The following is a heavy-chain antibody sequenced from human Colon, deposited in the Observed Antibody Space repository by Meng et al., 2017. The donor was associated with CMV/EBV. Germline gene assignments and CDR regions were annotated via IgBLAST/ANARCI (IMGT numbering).Heavy chain of an antibody. CDR3: GRTKGLHYHDNSGSFDS. D-gene: IGHD3-22*01. J-gene: IGHJ4*02. CDR2: IAYDGNNK. Sequence: FSFSDYAMHWVRQAPGKGLEWLTVIAYDGNNKYDADSVKGRFTISRDTSTNTLYLQMNSLRPEDTAVYYCGRTKGLHYHDNSGSFDSWGQGILVTVSS. V-gene: IGHV3-30-3*01. CDR1: FSFSDYA.